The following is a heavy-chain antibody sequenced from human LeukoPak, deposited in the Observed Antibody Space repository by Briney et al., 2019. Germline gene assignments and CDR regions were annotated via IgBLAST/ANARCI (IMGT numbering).Heavy chain of an antibody. V-gene: IGHV4-39*01. J-gene: IGHJ4*02. CDR1: GVSISSSNSY. CDR2: IYYSGNT. CDR3: ARHHPDYGETFFDY. Sequence: PSETLSLTCTVSGVSISSSNSYWGWIRQPPGKGLEWIGSIYYSGNTYYNASLKSQVSISIDTSKNQFSLKLSSVTAADTAVYYCARHHPDYGETFFDYWGQGTLVTVSS. D-gene: IGHD4-17*01.